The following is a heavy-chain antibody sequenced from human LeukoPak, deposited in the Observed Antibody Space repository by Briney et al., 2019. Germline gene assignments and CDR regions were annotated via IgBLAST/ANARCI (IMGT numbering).Heavy chain of an antibody. CDR1: GFTFSNYA. CDR3: AKDYGSGTYYAPSSSDY. J-gene: IGHJ4*02. V-gene: IGHV3-23*01. CDR2: ISTSGITT. Sequence: GGSLRLSCAASGFTFSNYATNWVRQAPGKGLEWVSTISTSGITTYYADSVNGRFTISRDNSKNILYLQMDSLRAEDTAIYFCAKDYGSGTYYAPSSSDYWGQGTLVTVSS. D-gene: IGHD3-10*01.